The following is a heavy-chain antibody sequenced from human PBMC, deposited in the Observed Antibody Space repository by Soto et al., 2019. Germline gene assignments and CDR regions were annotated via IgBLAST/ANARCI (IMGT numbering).Heavy chain of an antibody. D-gene: IGHD2-8*01. CDR3: SRHEEGRRMVFYGMDV. J-gene: IGHJ6*02. Sequence: PGGSLRPSCSASGFTFSRSDLHWVRQAPGKGLEWVGRVRSKIHNYATSFADSVRGRFTISRNDSDNTVSLEMSGLKSEDTALYYCSRHEEGRRMVFYGMDVWGQGTTVTVSS. V-gene: IGHV3-73*01. CDR2: VRSKIHNYAT. CDR1: GFTFSRSD.